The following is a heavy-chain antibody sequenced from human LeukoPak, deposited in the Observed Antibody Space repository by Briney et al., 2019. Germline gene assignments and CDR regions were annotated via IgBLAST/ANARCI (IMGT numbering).Heavy chain of an antibody. Sequence: KSSETLSLTCTVSGGSVSTYYWSWIRQHPGKGLEWIGYIYYSGSTYYNPSLRSRVTISIDTSKNQFSLELRSVTAADTAVYYCARGFCSNTRCYKEMATILPDYWGQGALVTVSS. V-gene: IGHV4-59*02. D-gene: IGHD2-2*02. J-gene: IGHJ4*02. CDR3: ARGFCSNTRCYKEMATILPDY. CDR2: IYYSGST. CDR1: GGSVSTYY.